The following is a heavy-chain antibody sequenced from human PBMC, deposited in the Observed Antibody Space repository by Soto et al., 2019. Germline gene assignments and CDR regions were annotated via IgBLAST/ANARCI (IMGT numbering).Heavy chain of an antibody. D-gene: IGHD1-1*01. CDR1: GGTFSSYT. CDR2: IIPILGIA. J-gene: IGHJ3*02. CDR3: ARAIKRQLERLTPGYLASFDI. Sequence: GASVKVCCKAPGGTFSSYTISWVRQAPGQGLEWMGRIIPILGIANYAQKFQGRVTITADKSTSTAYMELSSLRSEDTAVYYCARAIKRQLERLTPGYLASFDIWGQGTMVTVSS. V-gene: IGHV1-69*02.